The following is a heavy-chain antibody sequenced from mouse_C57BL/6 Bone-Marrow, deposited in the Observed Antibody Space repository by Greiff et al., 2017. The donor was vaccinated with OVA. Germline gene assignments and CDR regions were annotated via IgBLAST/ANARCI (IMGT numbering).Heavy chain of an antibody. Sequence: VQLQQSGPGLVQPSQSLYITCTVSGFSLTSYGVHWVRQSPGKGLEWLGVIWRGGSTDYTAAFMSRLSITKDNSKSQVSFKTNSLLTDDTAIYSSAKKGETFYSMDYWGQGTSVTVSS. J-gene: IGHJ4*01. CDR2: IWRGGST. CDR1: GFSLTSYG. CDR3: AKKGETFYSMDY. V-gene: IGHV2-5*01.